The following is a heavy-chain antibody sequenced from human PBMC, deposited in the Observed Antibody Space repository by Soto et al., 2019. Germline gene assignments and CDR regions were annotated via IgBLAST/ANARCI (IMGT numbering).Heavy chain of an antibody. D-gene: IGHD3-16*01. J-gene: IGHJ4*02. CDR1: GFTLSSYA. CDR3: AKAPITFGGVTIFAY. CDR2: ISGSGGST. V-gene: IGHV3-23*01. Sequence: GSLRLSCAASGFTLSSYAMSWVRQAPGKGLEWVSAISGSGGSTYYADSVKGRFTISRDNSKNTLYLQMNSLRAEDTAVYYCAKAPITFGGVTIFAYWGQGTLVTVSS.